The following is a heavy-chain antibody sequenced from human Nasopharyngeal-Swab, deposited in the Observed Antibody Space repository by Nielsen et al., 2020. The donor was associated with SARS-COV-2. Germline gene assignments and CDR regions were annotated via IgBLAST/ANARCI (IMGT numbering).Heavy chain of an antibody. J-gene: IGHJ4*02. CDR2: ISTSGGST. Sequence: WIRQPPGKGLEWVSTISTSGGSTYYADSVKGRFTISRDNSRNTLYLQMNSLRAEDTAVYYCAKRSGTYQYYFDYWGQGTLVTVSS. D-gene: IGHD1-26*01. V-gene: IGHV3-23*01. CDR3: AKRSGTYQYYFDY.